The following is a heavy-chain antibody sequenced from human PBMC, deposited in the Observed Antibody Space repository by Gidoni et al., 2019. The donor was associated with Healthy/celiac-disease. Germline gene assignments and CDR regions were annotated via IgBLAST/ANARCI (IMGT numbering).Heavy chain of an antibody. CDR3: ARIWVGEECDP. CDR2: ICSNDEK. CDR1: GFSLSNARMG. J-gene: IGHJ5*02. D-gene: IGHD3-10*01. V-gene: IGHV2-26*01. Sequence: QVTLKESGPVLVTPTATLTLPCTVSGFSLSNARMGVSWFRQPPGKALEWLAHICSNDEKSYSTSLKSRLTSSKDTAKSQVVLTMTNMDPVDTATYYCARIWVGEECDPWGQGTLVTVSA.